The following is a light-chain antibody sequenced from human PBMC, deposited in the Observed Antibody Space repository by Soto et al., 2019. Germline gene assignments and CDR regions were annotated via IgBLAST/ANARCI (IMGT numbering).Light chain of an antibody. CDR3: QHYYGYPYT. J-gene: IGKJ2*01. CDR2: DAS. Sequence: DIQMTQSPSTLSASAGDRVTSTCRASQSISIWMAWYQQRPGKAPRLLMYDASTLDSGVPSRFSGRGSGTEFTLTISSLQPDDFATYYCQHYYGYPYTFGQGTKLEIK. CDR1: QSISIW. V-gene: IGKV1-5*01.